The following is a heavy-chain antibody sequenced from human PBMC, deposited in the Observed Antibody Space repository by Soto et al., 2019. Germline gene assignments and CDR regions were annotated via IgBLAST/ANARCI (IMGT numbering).Heavy chain of an antibody. CDR2: IYPSDSDT. J-gene: IGHJ4*02. V-gene: IGHV5-51*01. D-gene: IGHD3-3*01. Sequence: GESLKISCTGSGYNFAGYWIAWVRQMPGKGLELMGIIYPSDSDTRYRPSFQGQVTISADKSISSAYLQWSSLRASDTAMYYCARGGVSTRTFDYWGQGTPVNVAS. CDR3: ARGGVSTRTFDY. CDR1: GYNFAGYW.